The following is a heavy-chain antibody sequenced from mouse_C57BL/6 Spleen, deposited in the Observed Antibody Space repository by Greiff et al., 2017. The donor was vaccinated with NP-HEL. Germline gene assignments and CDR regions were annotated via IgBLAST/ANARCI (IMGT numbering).Heavy chain of an antibody. D-gene: IGHD2-3*01. CDR3: ARWDDGYRYWYFDV. CDR1: GYTFTSYW. V-gene: IGHV1-52*01. J-gene: IGHJ1*03. Sequence: QVQLQQSGAELVRPGSSVKLSCKASGYTFTSYWMHWVKQRPIQGLEWIGNIDPSDSETHYNQKFKDKATLTVDKSSSTAYMQLSSLTSEDSAVYYCARWDDGYRYWYFDVWGTGTTVTVSS. CDR2: IDPSDSET.